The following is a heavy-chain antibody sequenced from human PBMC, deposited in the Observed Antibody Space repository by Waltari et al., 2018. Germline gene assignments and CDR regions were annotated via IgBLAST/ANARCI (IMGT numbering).Heavy chain of an antibody. Sequence: QLQLQESGPGLVKPSETLFLTCNVSGGSISDTSYFWGWVRQPPGKGLEWIGSLSRRESAHDKSSLTSRATIACDNTKNQLYWKLTSLTAADTAVYYCAKVSSGINNGYFDLWGRGTLVTVSS. J-gene: IGHJ2*01. CDR1: GGSISDTSYF. CDR3: AKVSSGINNGYFDL. D-gene: IGHD6-19*01. V-gene: IGHV4-39*07. CDR2: LSRRESA.